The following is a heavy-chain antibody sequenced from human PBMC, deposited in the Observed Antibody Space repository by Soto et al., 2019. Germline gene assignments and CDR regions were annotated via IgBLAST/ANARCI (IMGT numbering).Heavy chain of an antibody. CDR3: ARGLECRGYCLDKPTWFAP. CDR1: GGTFSSYA. D-gene: IGHD2-15*01. CDR2: IIPIFGTA. J-gene: IGHJ5*02. Sequence: ASVKVSCKASGGTFSSYAISWVRQAPGQGLEWMGGIIPIFGTANYAQKFQGRVTITADKSTSTVYMELSSLRSDDTAVYFCARGLECRGYCLDKPTWFAPWGQGTLVTVSS. V-gene: IGHV1-69*06.